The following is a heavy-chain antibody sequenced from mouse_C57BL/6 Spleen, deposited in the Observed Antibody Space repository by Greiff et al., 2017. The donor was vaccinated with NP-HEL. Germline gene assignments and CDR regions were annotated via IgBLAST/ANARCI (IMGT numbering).Heavy chain of an antibody. CDR3: TGWLLYYAMDY. J-gene: IGHJ4*01. CDR2: IDPETGGT. Sequence: LEWIGAIDPETGGTAYNQKFKGKAILTADKSSSIAYMELRSLTSEDSAVYYCTGWLLYYAMDYWGQGTSVTVSS. D-gene: IGHD2-3*01. V-gene: IGHV1-15*01.